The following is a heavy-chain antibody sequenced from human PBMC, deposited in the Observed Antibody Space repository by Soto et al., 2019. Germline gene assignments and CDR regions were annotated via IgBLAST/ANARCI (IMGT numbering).Heavy chain of an antibody. J-gene: IGHJ5*02. Sequence: GASVKVSCKASGGTFSSYAISWVRQAPGQGLEWMGGIIPIFGTANYAQKFQGRITITADKSTSTAYMELSSLRSEDTAVYYCARDPRPPGVGANNWFDPWGQGTLVTVSS. CDR1: GGTFSSYA. CDR3: ARDPRPPGVGANNWFDP. CDR2: IIPIFGTA. D-gene: IGHD1-26*01. V-gene: IGHV1-69*06.